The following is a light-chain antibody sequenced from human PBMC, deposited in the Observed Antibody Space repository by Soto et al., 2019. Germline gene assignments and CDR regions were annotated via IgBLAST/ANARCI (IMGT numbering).Light chain of an antibody. V-gene: IGKV1-17*01. Sequence: DIQMNQSPSSLSASVGDRVTITCRASQGIRNDLLWYQHKPGKAPKRLIYGASRLLSGVPSRFSGSGSGTEFTLTISSLQPEDFATYYCLQHNSYPRLTFGGGTKVDIK. CDR1: QGIRND. J-gene: IGKJ4*01. CDR3: LQHNSYPRLT. CDR2: GAS.